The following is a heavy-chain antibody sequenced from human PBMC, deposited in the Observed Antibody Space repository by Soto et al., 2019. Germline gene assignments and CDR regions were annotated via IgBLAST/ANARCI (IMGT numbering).Heavy chain of an antibody. J-gene: IGHJ4*02. D-gene: IGHD3-9*01. CDR3: ARVDLRGYFSFLTAF. CDR2: IYDSGNMY. Sequence: PSETLSLTCTVSGGSITSGGHYWGWIRQYPGKVLEWIGLIYDSGNMYFYNPSLKSRVTISAATSRNQFSLSLSSLTAADTAVYCCARVDLRGYFSFLTAFWVQGILVTVSS. V-gene: IGHV4-31*03. CDR1: GGSITSGGHY.